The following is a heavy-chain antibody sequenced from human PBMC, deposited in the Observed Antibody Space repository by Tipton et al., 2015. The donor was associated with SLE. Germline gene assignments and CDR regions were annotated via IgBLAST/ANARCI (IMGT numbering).Heavy chain of an antibody. CDR3: VRLRSKVLIDY. CDR1: GGSVSSGSYY. CDR2: IYYSGST. Sequence: LRLSCTASGGSVSSGSYYWAWIRQPPGKGPEWIGTIYYSGSTYYYPSLKSRITISVDTSKNQFSLEVRSVTAADTAVYYCVRLRSKVLIDYWGQGTLVTVSS. V-gene: IGHV4-39*07. J-gene: IGHJ4*02. D-gene: IGHD2-8*01.